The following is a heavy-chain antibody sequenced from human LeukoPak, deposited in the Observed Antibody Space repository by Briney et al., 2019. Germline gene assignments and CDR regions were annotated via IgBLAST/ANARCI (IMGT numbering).Heavy chain of an antibody. J-gene: IGHJ6*03. CDR2: MYDNGST. CDR1: GGSISGSSYY. Sequence: PSETLTPTCTVSGGSISGSSYYWGWLRQPPGKGLEWIGSMYDNGSTHYNPSLKRRVTISVDTSKNQFSLKLSSVTAADTAVYYCARHGYSSSWLPSYFDYIGIWG. V-gene: IGHV4-39*01. D-gene: IGHD6-13*01. CDR3: ARHGYSSSWLPSYFDYIGI.